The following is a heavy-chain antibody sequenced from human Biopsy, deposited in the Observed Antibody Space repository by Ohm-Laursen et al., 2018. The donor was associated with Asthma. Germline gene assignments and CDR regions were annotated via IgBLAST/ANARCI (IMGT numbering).Heavy chain of an antibody. V-gene: IGHV3-23*01. Sequence: GSLRLSCSASGFTFSSYAMSWVRQAPGKGLEWVSAISGSGGSTYYADSVKGRFTISRDNSKNTLYPQMNSLRAEDTAVYYCAKGDSSGWSHYYFDYWGQGTLVTVSS. CDR1: GFTFSSYA. J-gene: IGHJ4*02. CDR3: AKGDSSGWSHYYFDY. CDR2: ISGSGGST. D-gene: IGHD6-19*01.